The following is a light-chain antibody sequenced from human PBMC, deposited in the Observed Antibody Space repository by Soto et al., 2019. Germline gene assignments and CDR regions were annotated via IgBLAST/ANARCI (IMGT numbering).Light chain of an antibody. CDR3: QQRSNWPPIT. J-gene: IGKJ5*01. CDR1: QSVSYY. Sequence: EILMTQSPATLSVSPGERVTFSCRASQSVSYYLAWYQQKPGQAPRLLIYDASHRASGIPARFSGSGSGTDFTLTISSLEPEDAALYYCQQRSNWPPITFGQGTRLEIK. CDR2: DAS. V-gene: IGKV3-11*01.